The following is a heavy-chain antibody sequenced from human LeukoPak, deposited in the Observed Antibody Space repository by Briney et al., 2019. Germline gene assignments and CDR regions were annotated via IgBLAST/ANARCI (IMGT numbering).Heavy chain of an antibody. CDR1: GFTFSSYT. CDR2: ISRSSSYI. D-gene: IGHD6-6*01. CDR3: ARENDEYSSSSGLNY. V-gene: IGHV3-21*01. Sequence: PGGSLRLSCAASGFTFSSYTMNWVRQAPGKGLEWVSSISRSSSYIYYADSVKGRFTISRDNAKNSLYLQMNSLRVEDTAVYYCARENDEYSSSSGLNYWGQGTLVTVSS. J-gene: IGHJ4*02.